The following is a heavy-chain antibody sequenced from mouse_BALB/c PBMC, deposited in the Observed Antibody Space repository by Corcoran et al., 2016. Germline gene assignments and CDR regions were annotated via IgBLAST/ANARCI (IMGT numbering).Heavy chain of an antibody. CDR3: ARSGLYDGYHYFDY. Sequence: EVQLQQSGPELVKPGASVKISCKASGYSFTGYYMHWVKQSHVKSLEWIGRINPYNGATSYNQNFKDKASLTVDKSSSTAYMELHSLTSEDSAVYYCARSGLYDGYHYFDYWGQGTTLTVST. D-gene: IGHD2-3*01. CDR2: INPYNGAT. V-gene: IGHV1-26*01. CDR1: GYSFTGYY. J-gene: IGHJ2*01.